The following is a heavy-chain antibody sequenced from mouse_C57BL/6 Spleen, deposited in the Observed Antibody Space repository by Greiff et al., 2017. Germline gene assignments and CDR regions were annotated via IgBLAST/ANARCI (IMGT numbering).Heavy chain of an antibody. CDR3: ASGDYDGSYYYAMDY. CDR1: GYTFTSYW. CDR2: IHPNSGST. V-gene: IGHV1-64*01. J-gene: IGHJ4*01. D-gene: IGHD2-4*01. Sequence: QVQLQQPGAELVKPGASVKLSCKASGYTFTSYWMHWVKQRPGQGLEWIGMIHPNSGSTNYNEKFKSKATLTVDKSSSTAYMQLSSLTSEDSAVYYCASGDYDGSYYYAMDYWGQGTSVTVSS.